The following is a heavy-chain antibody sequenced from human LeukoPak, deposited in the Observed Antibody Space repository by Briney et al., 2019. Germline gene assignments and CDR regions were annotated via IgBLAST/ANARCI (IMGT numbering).Heavy chain of an antibody. J-gene: IGHJ4*02. Sequence: SVKVSCKASGGTFSSYATSWVRQAPGQGLEWMGRIIPIFGTANYAQKFQGRVTITTDESTSTAYMELSSLRSEDTAVYYCARDRGYDSSGYDDYWGQGTLVTVSS. CDR2: IIPIFGTA. V-gene: IGHV1-69*05. CDR1: GGTFSSYA. D-gene: IGHD3-22*01. CDR3: ARDRGYDSSGYDDY.